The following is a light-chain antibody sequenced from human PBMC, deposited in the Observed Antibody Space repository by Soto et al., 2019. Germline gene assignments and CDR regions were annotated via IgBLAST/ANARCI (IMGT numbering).Light chain of an antibody. CDR3: QAWDSTTAV. J-gene: IGLJ1*01. Sequence: SYELTQPPSVSVSIGQTASITCSGDKLGDKYACWYQQKPGQSPVLVIYQDNKRPSGIPERFSGSNSGNTATLTISGTQAMDEADYYCQAWDSTTAVFGPGTKLTVL. CDR1: KLGDKY. V-gene: IGLV3-1*01. CDR2: QDN.